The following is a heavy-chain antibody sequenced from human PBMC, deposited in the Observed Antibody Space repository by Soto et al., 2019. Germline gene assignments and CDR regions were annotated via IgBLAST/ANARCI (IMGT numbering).Heavy chain of an antibody. V-gene: IGHV3-33*01. CDR1: GFTFSSYG. CDR3: ARDGYCSGGSCYSVPVFDY. J-gene: IGHJ4*02. CDR2: IWYDGSNK. D-gene: IGHD2-15*01. Sequence: QVQLVESGGGVVQPGRSLRLSCAASGFTFSSYGMHWVRQAPGKGLEWVAVIWYDGSNKYYADSVKGRFTISRDNSKYTLYLQMDSLRAEDKAVYYCARDGYCSGGSCYSVPVFDYWGQGTLVTVSS.